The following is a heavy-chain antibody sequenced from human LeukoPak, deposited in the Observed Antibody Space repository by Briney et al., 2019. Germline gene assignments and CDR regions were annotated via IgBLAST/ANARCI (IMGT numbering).Heavy chain of an antibody. CDR1: GGSISSGGYY. CDR2: IYHSGST. CDR3: ASYCSSSSCPHRRAFDI. D-gene: IGHD2-2*01. V-gene: IGHV4-30-2*01. J-gene: IGHJ3*02. Sequence: TLSLTCTVSGGSISSGGYYWSWIRQPPGKGLEWIGYIYHSGSTYYNPSLKSRVTISVDRSKNQFSLKLSSVTAADTAMYYCASYCSSSSCPHRRAFDIWGQGTVVTVSS.